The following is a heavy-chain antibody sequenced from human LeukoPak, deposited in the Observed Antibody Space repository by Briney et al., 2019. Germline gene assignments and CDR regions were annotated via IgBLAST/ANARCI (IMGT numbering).Heavy chain of an antibody. J-gene: IGHJ5*02. CDR1: GFTFAGYD. CDR3: AKAAQYCTSSSCRNWFDH. CDR2: MRFTCRYF. Sequence: HPGGSLRLSCAASGFTFAGYDMHWVRHAPGKGREWVSGMRFTCRYFCYAYSFTGLFTISSHNPKNSLYLQMNSLRAEDTALYYCAKAAQYCTSSSCRNWFDHWGQGTLVTVSS. V-gene: IGHV3-9*01. D-gene: IGHD2/OR15-2a*01.